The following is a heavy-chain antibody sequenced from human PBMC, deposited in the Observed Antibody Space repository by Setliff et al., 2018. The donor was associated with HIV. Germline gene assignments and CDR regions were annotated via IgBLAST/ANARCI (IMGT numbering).Heavy chain of an antibody. Sequence: GGSLRLSCAASGFTFSTSNMNWVRQAPGKGLEWVSSISSSSTYVYYADSVKGRFTVSRDNAKNSLYLHMNSLRAEDTAVYYCAGSRGYFVQADWGQGTLVTVSS. CDR2: ISSSSTYV. J-gene: IGHJ4*02. D-gene: IGHD3-22*01. CDR3: AGSRGYFVQAD. CDR1: GFTFSTSN. V-gene: IGHV3-21*01.